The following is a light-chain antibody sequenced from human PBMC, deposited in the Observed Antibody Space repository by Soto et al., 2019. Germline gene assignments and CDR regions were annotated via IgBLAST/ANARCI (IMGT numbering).Light chain of an antibody. CDR3: QQTNSLSWT. CDR2: GAS. Sequence: DIRMTQSPSSVSASVGDRVTIYCRASQGITTWLAWYQQKPGKAPELLIYGASTLQSGVPLRFSGSGSGPDFTLTINGLQPEDIGTYYFQQTNSLSWTFGQGTRVEIK. J-gene: IGKJ1*01. V-gene: IGKV1-12*01. CDR1: QGITTW.